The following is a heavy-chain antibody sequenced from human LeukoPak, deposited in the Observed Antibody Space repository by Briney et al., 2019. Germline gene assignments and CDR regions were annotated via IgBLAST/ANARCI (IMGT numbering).Heavy chain of an antibody. CDR3: ARVRFARYFDWLLYGGGSQDY. Sequence: GESLKISCKGSGYSFTSYWIGWVRQMPGKGLEWMGIIYPGDSDTRYSPSFQGQVTISADKSISTAYLQWSSLKASDTAMYYCARVRFARYFDWLLYGGGSQDYWGQGTLVTVSS. J-gene: IGHJ4*02. V-gene: IGHV5-51*01. D-gene: IGHD3-9*01. CDR1: GYSFTSYW. CDR2: IYPGDSDT.